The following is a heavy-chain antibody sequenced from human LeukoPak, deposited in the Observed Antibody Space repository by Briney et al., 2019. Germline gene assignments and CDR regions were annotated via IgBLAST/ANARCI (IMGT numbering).Heavy chain of an antibody. Sequence: SETLSLTCAVYGGSFSGYYWSWIRQPPGKGLEWIGEINHSGSTNYNPSLKSRVTISVDTSKNQFSLKLSSVTAADTAVYYCARGRVWFGELCHDCWGQGTLVTVSS. J-gene: IGHJ4*02. CDR2: INHSGST. D-gene: IGHD3-10*01. CDR3: ARGRVWFGELCHDC. CDR1: GGSFSGYY. V-gene: IGHV4-34*01.